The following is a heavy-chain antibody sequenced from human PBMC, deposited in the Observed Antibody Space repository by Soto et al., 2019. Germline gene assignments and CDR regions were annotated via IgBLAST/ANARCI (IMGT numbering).Heavy chain of an antibody. Sequence: PSETLSLTCTVSGGSISSYYWSWIRQPPGKGLEWIGYIYYSGSTNYNPSLKSRVTISVDTSKNQFSLKLSSVTAADTAVYYCARHSSGYRFDPWGQGTLVTVSS. CDR1: GGSISSYY. V-gene: IGHV4-59*08. CDR3: ARHSSGYRFDP. D-gene: IGHD3-22*01. J-gene: IGHJ5*02. CDR2: IYYSGST.